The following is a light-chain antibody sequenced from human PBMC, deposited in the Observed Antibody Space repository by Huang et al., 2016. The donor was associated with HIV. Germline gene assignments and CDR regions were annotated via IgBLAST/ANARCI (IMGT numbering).Light chain of an antibody. V-gene: IGKV1D-13*01. CDR1: QGISSA. J-gene: IGKJ5*01. Sequence: AIQLTQSPSSLSASVGDRVTITCRASQGISSALAWYQQKPGKAPKLLIYDASRLESGVPSRCSGSGSGTDFTLTISSLQPEDFATYYCQQFNNYLTFGQGTRLEIK. CDR3: QQFNNYLT. CDR2: DAS.